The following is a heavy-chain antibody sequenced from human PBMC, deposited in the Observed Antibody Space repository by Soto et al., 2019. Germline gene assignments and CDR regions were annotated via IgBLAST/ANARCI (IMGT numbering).Heavy chain of an antibody. D-gene: IGHD2-2*02. J-gene: IGHJ3*02. CDR1: GFTFSSYS. V-gene: IGHV3-21*01. Sequence: GGSLRLSCAASGFTFSSYSMNWVRQAPGKGLEWVSSISSSSSYIYYADSVKGRFTISRDNAKNSLYLQMNSLRAEDTAVYYCARDRGDCSSTSCYNAFDIWGQGTMVTVSS. CDR3: ARDRGDCSSTSCYNAFDI. CDR2: ISSSSSYI.